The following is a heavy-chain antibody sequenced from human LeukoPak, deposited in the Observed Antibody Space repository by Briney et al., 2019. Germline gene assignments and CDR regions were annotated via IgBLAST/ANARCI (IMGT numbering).Heavy chain of an antibody. CDR1: GFAFISYA. D-gene: IGHD6-19*01. Sequence: GGSLRLSCAASGFAFISYAMSWVRQAPGKGLEWVSAISGSGGSTYYADSVKGRFTLSRDNSKNTLYLQMNSLRAEDTAVYYCAKRYSSGWYASFDYWGQGTLVTVSS. CDR2: ISGSGGST. J-gene: IGHJ4*02. V-gene: IGHV3-23*01. CDR3: AKRYSSGWYASFDY.